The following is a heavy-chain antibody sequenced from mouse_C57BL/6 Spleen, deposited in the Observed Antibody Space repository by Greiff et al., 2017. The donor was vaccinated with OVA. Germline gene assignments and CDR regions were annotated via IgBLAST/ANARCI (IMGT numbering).Heavy chain of an antibody. CDR2: IYPGSGST. V-gene: IGHV1-55*01. CDR3: ATAGSSYRYFDV. CDR1: GYTFTSYW. D-gene: IGHD1-1*01. J-gene: IGHJ1*03. Sequence: VQLQQPGAELVKPGASVKMSCKASGYTFTSYWITWVKQRPGQGLEWIGDIYPGSGSTNYNEKFKSKATLTVDTSSSTAYMQLSSLTSEDSAVYYCATAGSSYRYFDVWGTGTTVTVSS.